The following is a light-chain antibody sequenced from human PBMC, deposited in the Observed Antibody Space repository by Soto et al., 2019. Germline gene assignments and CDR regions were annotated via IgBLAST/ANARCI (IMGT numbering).Light chain of an antibody. Sequence: EIVLTQSPATLSLSPGERATLSCRASQSVSSYLAWYQRKPGQAPRLLIYDASNRATGIPARFSGSGSGTDFTLTISSLQPEDFAVYYCQQRSNQITFGQGTRLEIK. V-gene: IGKV3-11*01. CDR3: QQRSNQIT. J-gene: IGKJ5*01. CDR1: QSVSSY. CDR2: DAS.